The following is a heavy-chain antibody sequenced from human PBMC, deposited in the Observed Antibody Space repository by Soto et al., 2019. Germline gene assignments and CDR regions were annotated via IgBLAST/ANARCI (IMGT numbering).Heavy chain of an antibody. Sequence: SPTLSLTCAISGDSVSSNTAAWNWIRSSPSRGLEWLGRTYSRSNWRHDYAVSVKSRITVNQERSKNHFSLQLNSVSPHDTAVYNCARGVAGSGFDLWGQGTLVTVSS. CDR2: TYSRSNWRH. J-gene: IGHJ4*02. CDR1: GDSVSSNTAA. D-gene: IGHD6-19*01. V-gene: IGHV6-1*01. CDR3: ARGVAGSGFDL.